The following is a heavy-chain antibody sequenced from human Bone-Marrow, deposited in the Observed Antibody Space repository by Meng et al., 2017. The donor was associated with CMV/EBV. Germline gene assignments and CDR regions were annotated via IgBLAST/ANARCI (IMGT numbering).Heavy chain of an antibody. CDR1: GYSFTSYW. D-gene: IGHD6-6*01. CDR3: ARQNGYSSSSEYYYYYGMDV. Sequence: GESLKISCKGSGYSFTSYWIGWVRQMPGKGLEWMGIIYPGDSDTRYSPSFQGQVTISADKSISTAYLQWSSLKASDTAMYYCARQNGYSSSSEYYYYYGMDVCGQGTTVTASS. J-gene: IGHJ6*02. CDR2: IYPGDSDT. V-gene: IGHV5-51*01.